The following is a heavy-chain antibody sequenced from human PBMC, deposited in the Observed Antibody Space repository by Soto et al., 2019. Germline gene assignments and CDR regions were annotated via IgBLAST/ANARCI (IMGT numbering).Heavy chain of an antibody. CDR1: GFTFSSYW. J-gene: IGHJ4*02. V-gene: IGHV3-74*01. CDR3: ARVMAVLVPAATAWDEKNTQEQVDY. CDR2: INSDGSST. Sequence: GGSLRLSCAASGFTFSSYWMHWVRQAPGKGLVWVSRINSDGSSTSYADSVKGRFTISRDNAKNTLYLQMNSLRAEDTAVYYCARVMAVLVPAATAWDEKNTQEQVDYWGQGTLVTVSS. D-gene: IGHD2-2*01.